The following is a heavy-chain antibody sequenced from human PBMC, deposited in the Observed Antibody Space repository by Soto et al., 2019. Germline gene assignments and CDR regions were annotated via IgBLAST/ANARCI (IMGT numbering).Heavy chain of an antibody. Sequence: SVKVSCKASGGTFSSYAISWVRQAPGQGLEWMGGIIPIFGTANYAQKFQGRVTITADKSTSTAYMELSSLRSEDTAVYYCAREDGLWFGDLLGYYYGMDVWGQGTTVTVSS. CDR3: AREDGLWFGDLLGYYYGMDV. V-gene: IGHV1-69*06. J-gene: IGHJ6*02. D-gene: IGHD3-10*01. CDR1: GGTFSSYA. CDR2: IIPIFGTA.